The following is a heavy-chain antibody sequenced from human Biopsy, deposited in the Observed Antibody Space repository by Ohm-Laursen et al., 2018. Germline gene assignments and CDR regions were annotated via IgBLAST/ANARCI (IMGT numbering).Heavy chain of an antibody. Sequence: SVKVSCKASGYTFTDYSLHWVRQAPGQGLEWMGWVNPNSGATNYAQKFQGRVTMTSDTSISTAYIELRRLISDDTAVYFCARDRMVTIITLVRAGTFDIWGQGTLVSVSS. CDR3: ARDRMVTIITLVRAGTFDI. CDR2: VNPNSGAT. V-gene: IGHV1-2*02. CDR1: GYTFTDYS. J-gene: IGHJ3*02. D-gene: IGHD3-10*01.